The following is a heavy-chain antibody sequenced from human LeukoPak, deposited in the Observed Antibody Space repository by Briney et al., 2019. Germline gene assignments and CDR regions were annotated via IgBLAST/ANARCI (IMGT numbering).Heavy chain of an antibody. V-gene: IGHV1-24*01. CDR1: GYSLTQLS. CDR3: MIRGVKPLDS. D-gene: IGHD3-10*01. Sequence: ASVKVSCKISGYSLTQLSLHWVRQAPGKGLEWMGGFDREDGGTMYAQTLRGRVIMTEDTSTDTAYMELSNCATGGLIKNTFMIRGVKPLDSWGQGTLVTVSS. CDR2: FDREDGGT. J-gene: IGHJ4*02.